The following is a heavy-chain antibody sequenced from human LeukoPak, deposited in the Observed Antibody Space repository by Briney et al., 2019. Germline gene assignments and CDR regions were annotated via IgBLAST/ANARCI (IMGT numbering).Heavy chain of an antibody. CDR2: IRYDGSNK. CDR3: AKGGPPEDDY. CDR1: GFTFSSYG. D-gene: IGHD1-14*01. J-gene: IGHJ4*02. Sequence: GGSLRLSCAASGFTFSSYGMHWVRQAPGKGLEWVAFIRYDGSNKYYADSVKGRFTISRDNSKNTLCLQMNSLRAEDTAVYYCAKGGPPEDDYWGQGTLVTVSS. V-gene: IGHV3-30*02.